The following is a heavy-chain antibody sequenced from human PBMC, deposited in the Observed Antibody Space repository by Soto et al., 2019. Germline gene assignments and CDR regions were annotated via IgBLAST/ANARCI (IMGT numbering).Heavy chain of an antibody. CDR3: ARDRPSKPGIEDAIDI. CDR1: GGTFSSYT. Sequence: ASVKVSCKASGGTFSSYTISWARQAPGQGLEWMGRIIPILGIANYAKKFQGRVTITADKSTSTAYMELSSLRSEDTAVYYCARDRPSKPGIEDAIDIWGQVTMVTVSS. CDR2: IIPILGIA. D-gene: IGHD7-27*01. V-gene: IGHV1-69*04. J-gene: IGHJ3*02.